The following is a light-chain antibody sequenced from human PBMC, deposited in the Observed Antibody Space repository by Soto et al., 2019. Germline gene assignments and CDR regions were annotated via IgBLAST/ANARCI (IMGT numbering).Light chain of an antibody. CDR3: QQYYRTPLT. Sequence: DIVRTQSPDSLAVSLGERATINCKSSQSVLYSSNNKNYLAWYQQKPGQPPNLLIYWASTRESGVPDRFSGSGSGTDFTLTISSLQAEDVAVYYCQQYYRTPLTFGGGTKVEI. CDR2: WAS. CDR1: QSVLYSSNNKNY. V-gene: IGKV4-1*01. J-gene: IGKJ4*01.